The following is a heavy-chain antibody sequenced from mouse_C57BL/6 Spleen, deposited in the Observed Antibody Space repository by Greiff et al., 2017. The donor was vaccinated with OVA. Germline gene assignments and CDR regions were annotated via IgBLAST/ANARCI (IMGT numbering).Heavy chain of an antibody. Sequence: EVMLVESGGDLVKPGGSLKLSCAASGFTFSSYGMSWVRQTPDKRLEWVATISSGGSYTYYPDSVKGRFTISRDNAKNTLYLQMSSLKAEDTAMYYCARRGSSGYYAMDYWGQGTSVTVSS. CDR1: GFTFSSYG. J-gene: IGHJ4*01. D-gene: IGHD3-2*02. CDR2: ISSGGSYT. V-gene: IGHV5-6*02. CDR3: ARRGSSGYYAMDY.